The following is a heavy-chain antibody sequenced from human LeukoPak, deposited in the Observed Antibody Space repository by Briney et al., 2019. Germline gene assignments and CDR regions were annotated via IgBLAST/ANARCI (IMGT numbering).Heavy chain of an antibody. Sequence: GGSLRLSCTTSGFSFKTYSMSWVRQAPGKGLEWVSAINDDTPYYTDSVKGRFTVSRDNSRDTLYLHLDSLRAEDTAIYYCAKEYDLWHEQGNWFDTWGQGVLVTVSS. CDR3: AKEYDLWHEQGNWFDT. V-gene: IGHV3-23*01. CDR2: INDDTP. J-gene: IGHJ5*02. CDR1: GFSFKTYS. D-gene: IGHD3-3*01.